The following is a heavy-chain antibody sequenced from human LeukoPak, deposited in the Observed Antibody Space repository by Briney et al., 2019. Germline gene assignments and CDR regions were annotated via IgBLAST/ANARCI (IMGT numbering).Heavy chain of an antibody. CDR2: IGSENKP. J-gene: IGHJ4*02. CDR1: GFTFSAYA. V-gene: IGHV3-23*05. Sequence: GGSLRLSCAASGFTFSAYAMTWVRQAPGKGLEWVSSIGSENKPHYSESVKGRFAISRDNSKSMLFLQLNSLRAEDTSVYYCARGSGVQVWSSLDYWGQGTLVTVSS. D-gene: IGHD5-18*01. CDR3: ARGSGVQVWSSLDY.